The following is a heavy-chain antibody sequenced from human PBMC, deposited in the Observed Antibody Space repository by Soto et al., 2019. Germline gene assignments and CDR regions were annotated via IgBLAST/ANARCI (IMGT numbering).Heavy chain of an antibody. D-gene: IGHD6-19*01. CDR1: GGSISSRTYS. CDR2: IYYHGNT. CDR3: ARHDGFSSGWIFDY. V-gene: IGHV4-39*01. Sequence: SETLSLTCTVSGGSISSRTYSWGWIRQPPGKTLEWIGTIYYHGNTYSNPSLKSRVTISVDTSNNQLSLKLRSVTAADTAVYYCARHDGFSSGWIFDYWGHGTLVTVSS. J-gene: IGHJ4*01.